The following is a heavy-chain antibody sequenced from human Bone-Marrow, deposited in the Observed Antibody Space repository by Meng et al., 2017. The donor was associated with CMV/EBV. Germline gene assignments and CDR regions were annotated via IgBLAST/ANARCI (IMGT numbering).Heavy chain of an antibody. J-gene: IGHJ4*02. CDR2: INPNSGGT. V-gene: IGHV1-2*02. CDR1: FNGYN. D-gene: IGHD3-10*01. CDR3: ARASRITMVRGVISPYFDY. Sequence: FNGYNMHWVRQAPGQGLEWMGWINPNSGGTNYAQKFQGRVTMTRDTSISTAYMELSRLRSDDTAVYYCARASRITMVRGVISPYFDYWGQGTLVTVSS.